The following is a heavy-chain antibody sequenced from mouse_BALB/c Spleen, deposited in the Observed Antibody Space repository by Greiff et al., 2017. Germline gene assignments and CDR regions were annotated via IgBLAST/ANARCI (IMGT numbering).Heavy chain of an antibody. V-gene: IGHV5-4*02. D-gene: IGHD2-1*01. CDR2: ISDGGSYT. J-gene: IGHJ4*01. Sequence: EVQLQQSGGGLVKPGGSLKLSCAASGFTFSDYYMYWVRQTPEKRLEWVATISDGGSYTYYPDSVKGRFTISRDNAKNNLYLQMSSLKSEDTAMYYCARDTDGNYVDYAMDYWGQGTSVTVSS. CDR3: ARDTDGNYVDYAMDY. CDR1: GFTFSDYY.